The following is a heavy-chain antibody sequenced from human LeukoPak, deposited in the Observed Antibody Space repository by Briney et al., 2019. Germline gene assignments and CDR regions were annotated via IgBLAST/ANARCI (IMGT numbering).Heavy chain of an antibody. V-gene: IGHV4-61*05. J-gene: IGHJ3*02. CDR3: ARRRANSSRYSHAFDI. CDR2: IYSSGST. CDR1: GGSISSSSHY. Sequence: DPSETLSLTCSVSGGSISSSSHYWAWIRQPPGKGLEWIGYIYSSGSTNYNPSLKSRVTISVDTSKNQFSLKLSSVTAADTAVYYCARRRANSSRYSHAFDIWGQGTVVTVPS. D-gene: IGHD3-22*01.